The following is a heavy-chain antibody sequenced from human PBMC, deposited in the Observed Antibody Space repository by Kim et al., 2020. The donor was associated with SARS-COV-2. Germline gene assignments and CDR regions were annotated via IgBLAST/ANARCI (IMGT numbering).Heavy chain of an antibody. D-gene: IGHD6-13*01. CDR1: GFTFSRYA. V-gene: IGHV3-48*02. Sequence: GGSLRLSCAASGFTFSRYAMTWVRQAPGKGLEWVSFISSTGSIIYYADSVKGRFTISRDNAKNSVSLQMNSLRDEDTALYYCASRGYYIDFWGQGTLVTV. CDR2: ISSTGSII. J-gene: IGHJ4*02. CDR3: ASRGYYIDF.